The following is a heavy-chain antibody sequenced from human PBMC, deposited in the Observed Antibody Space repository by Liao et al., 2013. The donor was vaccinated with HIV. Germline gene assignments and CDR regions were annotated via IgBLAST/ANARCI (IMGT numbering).Heavy chain of an antibody. J-gene: IGHJ4*02. D-gene: IGHD3-10*01. CDR2: ISTSGSA. CDR1: GGSSSGYY. V-gene: IGHV4-4*07. CDR3: ARERGFFDS. Sequence: QVQLQESGPGMVKPSETLSLVCIVSGGSSSGYYWSWLRQAAGEGLEWIGRISTSGSANYNPSLRSRVTMSVDTSRNQFSLNLNSVTAADTAVYYCARERGFFDSWGRGTLVTVSS.